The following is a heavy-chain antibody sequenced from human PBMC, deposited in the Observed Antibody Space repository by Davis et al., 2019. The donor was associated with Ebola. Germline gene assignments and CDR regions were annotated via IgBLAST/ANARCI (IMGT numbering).Heavy chain of an antibody. CDR3: ARGGRATVVTPRYFDY. V-gene: IGHV3-21*01. J-gene: IGHJ4*02. D-gene: IGHD4-23*01. CDR1: GFTFSSYS. Sequence: PGGSLRLSCAASGFTFSSYSMNWVRQAPGKGLEWVSSISSSSSYIYYADSVKGRFTISRDNAKNSLYLQMNSLRAEDTAVYYCARGGRATVVTPRYFDYWGQGTLVTVSS. CDR2: ISSSSSYI.